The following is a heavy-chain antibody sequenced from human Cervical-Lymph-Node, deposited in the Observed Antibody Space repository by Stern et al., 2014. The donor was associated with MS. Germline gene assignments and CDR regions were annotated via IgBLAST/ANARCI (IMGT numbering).Heavy chain of an antibody. D-gene: IGHD3-16*01. CDR3: ARVRGSYGWYYDY. CDR1: GYTFTSYD. CDR2: MTPNSGKK. J-gene: IGHJ4*02. Sequence: VQLVQSGAEVKKPGASVKVSCKASGYTFTSYDINWVRQATGQGLEWMGWMTPNSGKKGDAQKFQGRVTMTRNTSISTAYMELSSLRSEDTAVYYCARVRGSYGWYYDYWGQGTLVTVSS. V-gene: IGHV1-8*01.